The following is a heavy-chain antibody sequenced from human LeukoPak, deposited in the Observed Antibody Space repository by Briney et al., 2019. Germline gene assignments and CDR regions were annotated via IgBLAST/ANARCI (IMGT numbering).Heavy chain of an antibody. D-gene: IGHD3-10*01. J-gene: IGHJ5*02. CDR2: ISGSGDST. V-gene: IGHV3-23*01. Sequence: GGSLRLSCADSGFTFSSYAMSWVRQAPGKGLEWVSAISGSGDSTYYADSVKGRFTISRDNSKNTLYLQMNSLRAEDTAVYYCAKDPYYYGSGSPNWFDPWGQGTLVTVSS. CDR1: GFTFSSYA. CDR3: AKDPYYYGSGSPNWFDP.